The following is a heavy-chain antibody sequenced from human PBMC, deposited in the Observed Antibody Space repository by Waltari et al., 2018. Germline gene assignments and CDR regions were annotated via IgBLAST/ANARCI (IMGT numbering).Heavy chain of an antibody. J-gene: IGHJ3*02. V-gene: IGHV4-30-4*08. Sequence: QVQLQESGPGLVKPSQTLSLTCTVSGGSISSCDYYWSWIRQPPGKGLEWIGYIYYSGSTYYNPSLKSRVTISVDTSKNQFSLKLSSVTAADTAVYYCARDRMVQGVTFAFDIWGQGTMVTVSS. CDR2: IYYSGST. CDR1: GGSISSCDYY. CDR3: ARDRMVQGVTFAFDI. D-gene: IGHD3-10*01.